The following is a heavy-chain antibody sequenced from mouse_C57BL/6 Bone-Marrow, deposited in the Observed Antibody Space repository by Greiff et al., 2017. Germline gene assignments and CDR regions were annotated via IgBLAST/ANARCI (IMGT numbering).Heavy chain of an antibody. D-gene: IGHD2-12*01. CDR2: IYPGDGDT. CDR1: GYAFSSSW. CDR3: AKGYRGFAY. J-gene: IGHJ3*01. V-gene: IGHV1-82*01. Sequence: VQLQESGPELVKPGASVKISCKASGYAFSSSWMNWVKQRPGKGLEWIGRIYPGDGDTNYNGKFKGKATLTADQSSSTAYIQLSSLTSEDSAVSFCAKGYRGFAYWGQGTLVTVSA.